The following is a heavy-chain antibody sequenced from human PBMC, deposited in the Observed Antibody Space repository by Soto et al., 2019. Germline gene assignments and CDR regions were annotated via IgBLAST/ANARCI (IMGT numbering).Heavy chain of an antibody. V-gene: IGHV3-30-3*01. CDR1: GFTFSSYA. J-gene: IGHJ4*02. CDR3: ARDSKTYYYDSSGYFGY. CDR2: ISYEGSNK. D-gene: IGHD3-22*01. Sequence: QVQLVESGGGVVQPGRSLRLSCAASGFTFSSYAMHWVRQAPGKGLEWVAVISYEGSNKYYADSVKGRFTISRDNSKNTLYLQMNSLRAEDTAVYYCARDSKTYYYDSSGYFGYWGQGTLVTVSS.